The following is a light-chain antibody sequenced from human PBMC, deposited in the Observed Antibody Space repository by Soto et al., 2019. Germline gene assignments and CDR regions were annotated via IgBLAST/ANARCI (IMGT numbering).Light chain of an antibody. CDR3: QQYYTAIA. CDR2: WAS. Sequence: DIVMTQSPDSLAVSLVESATINCKSSQSVLYSSNNKNYLAWYQQKPGQPPKLLIYWASTRESGVPDRISGSGSGTDFTLTISSLQAEDVAVYYCQQYYTAIAFGQGTRLEIK. V-gene: IGKV4-1*01. CDR1: QSVLYSSNNKNY. J-gene: IGKJ5*01.